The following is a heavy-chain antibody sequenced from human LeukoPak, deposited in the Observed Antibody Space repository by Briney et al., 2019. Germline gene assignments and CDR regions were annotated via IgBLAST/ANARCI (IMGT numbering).Heavy chain of an antibody. CDR1: GFTCSSYW. CDR3: ARQVTMIVLIDAFDI. V-gene: IGHV3-7*01. Sequence: GGSLRLSCAASGFTCSSYWMSWVRPGPGNGLEWVANIKQDGGEKYYVDSVKGRFTISRDNAKSSLYLQMNSLRAEDTAVYYCARQVTMIVLIDAFDIWGQGTMVTVSS. CDR2: IKQDGGEK. D-gene: IGHD3-22*01. J-gene: IGHJ3*02.